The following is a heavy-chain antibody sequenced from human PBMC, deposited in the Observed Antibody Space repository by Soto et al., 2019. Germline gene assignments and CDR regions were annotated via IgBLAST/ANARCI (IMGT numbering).Heavy chain of an antibody. D-gene: IGHD2-15*01. Sequence: SETLSLTCAVAGGSFSGFFWGWIRQPPGKGLEWIGEVNHGGSTNYNPSLKSRVTISSDTSKNHFSLTLRSVTAADTAVYYCARAAVASGGPFDKWREVSPVT. CDR1: GGSFSGFF. V-gene: IGHV4-34*01. J-gene: IGHJ4*02. CDR3: ARAAVASGGPFDK. CDR2: VNHGGST.